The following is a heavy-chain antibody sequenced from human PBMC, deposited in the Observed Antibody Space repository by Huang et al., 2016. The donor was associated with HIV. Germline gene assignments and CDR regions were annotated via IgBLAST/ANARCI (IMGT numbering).Heavy chain of an antibody. CDR1: GGFFDDYH. CDR2: VTFELTKITT. CDR3: ARKKGDVWSADLGGFDF. V-gene: IGHV4-34*01. Sequence: QVRLHQWGAGLLKPSETLSLTCAIYGGFFDDYHWTWIGQSPAMQLEWIGQVTFELTKITTTSNPALGSRFTISLNTANNQFSLKLKSMTAADTAIYFCARKKGDVWSADLGGFDFWGQGTQVTVSS. J-gene: IGHJ4*02. D-gene: IGHD3-16*01.